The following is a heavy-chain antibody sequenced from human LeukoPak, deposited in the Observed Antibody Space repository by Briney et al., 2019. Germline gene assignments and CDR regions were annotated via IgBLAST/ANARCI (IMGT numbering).Heavy chain of an antibody. Sequence: TGGSLRLSCAASGFTFNNYWMHWVRQAPGKGLVWVSPINPDGTVTTYADSVKGRFTISRDNAKNTLYLQMSSLRAEDTAVYYCVRDSPSGFFDLWGRGTLVTVSS. CDR1: GFTFNNYW. CDR3: VRDSPSGFFDL. CDR2: INPDGTVT. V-gene: IGHV3-74*01. J-gene: IGHJ2*01. D-gene: IGHD6-19*01.